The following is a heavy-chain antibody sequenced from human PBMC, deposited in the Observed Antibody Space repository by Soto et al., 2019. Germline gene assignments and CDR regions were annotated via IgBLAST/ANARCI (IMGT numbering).Heavy chain of an antibody. D-gene: IGHD4-17*01. CDR1: GYTVCSYA. Sequence: GGSPRLSSAACGYTVCSYAMSWVRQDPGKGLEWVSAISGSGGSIYYADSVKGRFTISRDNSKNTLYLQMNSLRAEDTAVYYCAKDLGYGDYLDDYWGQGTLVTVSS. CDR3: AKDLGYGDYLDDY. CDR2: ISGSGGSI. J-gene: IGHJ4*02. V-gene: IGHV3-23*01.